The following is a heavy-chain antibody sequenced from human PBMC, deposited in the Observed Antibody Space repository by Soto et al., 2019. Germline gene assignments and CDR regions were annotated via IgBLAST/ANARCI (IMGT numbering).Heavy chain of an antibody. V-gene: IGHV3-21*01. CDR3: AREYTAWPLAYGLDV. CDR2: ISSRSDI. Sequence: PGGSLRLSCVGSGFAFSNYSISWVRQAPGKGLEWVSSISSRSDIYYADSVKGRFTISRDNAKNSVSLQMNSLRAEDTAVYYCAREYTAWPLAYGLDVWGQGTTVTVSS. CDR1: GFAFSNYS. D-gene: IGHD2-2*02. J-gene: IGHJ6*02.